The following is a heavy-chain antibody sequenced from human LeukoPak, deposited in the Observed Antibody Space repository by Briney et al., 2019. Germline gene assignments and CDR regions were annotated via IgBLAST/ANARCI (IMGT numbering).Heavy chain of an antibody. D-gene: IGHD6-19*01. J-gene: IGHJ4*02. CDR3: ASVAGGSSGWYS. CDR1: GFTFSSYA. CDR2: ISGSGGST. Sequence: PGGSLRLSCAASGFTFSSYAMSWVRQAPGKGLEWVSAISGSGGSTYYADSVKGRFTISRDNAKNSLYLQMNSLRAEDTAVYYCASVAGGSSGWYSWGQGTLVTVSS. V-gene: IGHV3-23*01.